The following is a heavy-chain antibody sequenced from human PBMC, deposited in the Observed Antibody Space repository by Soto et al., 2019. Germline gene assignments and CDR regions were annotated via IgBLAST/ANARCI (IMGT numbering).Heavy chain of an antibody. D-gene: IGHD3-10*01. V-gene: IGHV1-69*13. Sequence: SVKVSCKASGGTFSSYAISWVRQAPGQGLEWMGGIIPIFGTANYAQKFQGRVTITADESTSTAYMELSSLRSEDTAVYYCARPKRGSFYYYYGMDVWGQGTTVTVSS. CDR3: ARPKRGSFYYYYGMDV. CDR1: GGTFSSYA. CDR2: IIPIFGTA. J-gene: IGHJ6*02.